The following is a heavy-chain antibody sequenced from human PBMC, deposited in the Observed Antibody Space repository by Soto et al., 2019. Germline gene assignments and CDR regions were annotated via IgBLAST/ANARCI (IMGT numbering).Heavy chain of an antibody. CDR3: ARGLKNYYGVDV. V-gene: IGHV3-74*01. J-gene: IGHJ6*02. CDR1: GFTFTTYW. Sequence: EVKVVESGGGLVQPGGSLRLSCAASGFTFTTYWMHWVRQVPGKGLVWVSRIKGDGSSLSYADSVRGQFTISRDNVENTVYLKMGSLRADDTAVYFCARGLKNYYGVDVWGQGTTVTVSS. CDR2: IKGDGSSL.